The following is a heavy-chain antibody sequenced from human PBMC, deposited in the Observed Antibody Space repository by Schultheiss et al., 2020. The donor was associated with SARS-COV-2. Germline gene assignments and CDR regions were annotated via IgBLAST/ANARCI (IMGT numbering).Heavy chain of an antibody. Sequence: SCKASGYTFTSYDINWVRQATGQGLEWMGWMNPNSGNTGYAQKFQGRVTMTRNTSISTAYMELSSLRSEDTAVYYCARGAPGAVLEWLATDAFDIWGQGTMVTVSS. V-gene: IGHV1-8*01. CDR3: ARGAPGAVLEWLATDAFDI. D-gene: IGHD3-3*01. CDR1: GYTFTSYD. CDR2: MNPNSGNT. J-gene: IGHJ3*02.